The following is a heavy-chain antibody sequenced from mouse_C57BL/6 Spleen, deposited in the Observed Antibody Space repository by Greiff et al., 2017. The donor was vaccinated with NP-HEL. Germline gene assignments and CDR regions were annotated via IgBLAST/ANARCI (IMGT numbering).Heavy chain of an antibody. CDR2: IRSKSNNYAT. J-gene: IGHJ2*01. CDR1: GFSFNTYA. V-gene: IGHV10-1*01. Sequence: EVQLVESGGGLVQPKGSLKLSCAASGFSFNTYAMNWVRQAPGKGLEWVARIRSKSNNYATYYADSVKDRFTISRDDSESMLYLQMNNLKTEDTAMYYCVRHPILGYFDYWGQGTTLTVSS. D-gene: IGHD4-1*01. CDR3: VRHPILGYFDY.